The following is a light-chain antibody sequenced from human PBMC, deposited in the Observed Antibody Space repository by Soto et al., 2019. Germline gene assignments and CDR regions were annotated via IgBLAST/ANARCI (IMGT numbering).Light chain of an antibody. CDR3: QQYKSFYT. Sequence: DIPMTQSPSTLSASVGESVTITCRASQSIGNYLAWYQQKPGKAPKFLIYDASILPTGVPSRFSGGGSGTEFTLTITSLQPDDFAIYYCQQYKSFYTFGQGTKMEIK. J-gene: IGKJ2*01. V-gene: IGKV1-5*01. CDR1: QSIGNY. CDR2: DAS.